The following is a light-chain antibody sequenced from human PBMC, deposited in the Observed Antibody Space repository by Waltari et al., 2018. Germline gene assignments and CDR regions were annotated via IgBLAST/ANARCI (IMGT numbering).Light chain of an antibody. CDR3: SSYAGSNNV. Sequence: QSALTQPTSASGSLGQSVTMSCIGNSRAVGAYKFVSWYQQHPGKAPKLMIYGVSKRPSGVPDRFSGSKSGNTASLTVSGLQAGDEADYYCSSYAGSNNVFGTGTKVTIL. CDR1: SRAVGAYKF. V-gene: IGLV2-8*01. J-gene: IGLJ1*01. CDR2: GVS.